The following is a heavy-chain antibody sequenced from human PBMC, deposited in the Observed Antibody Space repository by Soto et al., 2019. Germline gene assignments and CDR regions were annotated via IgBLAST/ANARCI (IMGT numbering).Heavy chain of an antibody. D-gene: IGHD4-17*01. CDR1: GYTFTRFY. CDR3: ARGPDDSDVPRWDY. CDR2: INTRGGTR. J-gene: IGHJ4*02. V-gene: IGHV1-46*01. Sequence: QVQLVQSGAEVRKPGASVRLSCKASGYTFTRFYLHWVRQAPGQGLEWMGIINTRGGTRAYAQNFRGRLTVTRDTSTNTLYMELSDLRSDDTAVYYCARGPDDSDVPRWDYWGQGTRVTVSS.